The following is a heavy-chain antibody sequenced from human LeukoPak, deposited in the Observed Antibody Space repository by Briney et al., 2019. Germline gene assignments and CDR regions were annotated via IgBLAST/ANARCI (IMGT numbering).Heavy chain of an antibody. J-gene: IGHJ5*02. V-gene: IGHV4-59*01. CDR2: VHYSGGT. D-gene: IGHD4-23*01. CDR3: ARGRWRALPDR. Sequence: SETLSLTRILPGGSINSYYWSWIRPPPRKGLEWIGYVHYSGGTNYNPALKSRVTISVDTSKSQFSLKLSSVTAADTAVYYCARGRWRALPDRWGQGTLVTVSS. CDR1: GGSINSYY.